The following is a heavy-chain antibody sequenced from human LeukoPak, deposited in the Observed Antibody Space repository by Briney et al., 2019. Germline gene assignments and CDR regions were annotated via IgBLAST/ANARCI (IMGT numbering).Heavy chain of an antibody. CDR2: ISGSGGST. J-gene: IGHJ4*02. CDR3: AKDLRRDYGSGSYFPN. V-gene: IGHV3-23*01. D-gene: IGHD3-10*01. CDR1: GFTFSSYA. Sequence: KTAGSLRLSCAASGFTFSSYAMSWFRQAPGKGLEWVSAISGSGGSTYYADSVKGRFTISRDNSKNTLYLQMNSLRAEDTAVYYCAKDLRRDYGSGSYFPNGGQGTLVTVSS.